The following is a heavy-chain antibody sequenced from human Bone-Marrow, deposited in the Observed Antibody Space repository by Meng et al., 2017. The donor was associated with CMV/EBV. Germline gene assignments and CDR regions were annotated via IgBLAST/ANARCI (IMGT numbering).Heavy chain of an antibody. V-gene: IGHV4-34*01. D-gene: IGHD2-2*01. CDR2: INHSGGT. CDR3: ARVRDMRYCSSTSCRVWAYYYGMDV. CDR1: GGSFSGYY. J-gene: IGHJ6*02. Sequence: SETLSLTCAVYGGSFSGYYWSWIRQPPGKGLEWIGEINHSGGTNYNPSLKSRVTISVDTSKNQFSLKLSSVTAADTAVYYCARVRDMRYCSSTSCRVWAYYYGMDVWGQGTTVTVSS.